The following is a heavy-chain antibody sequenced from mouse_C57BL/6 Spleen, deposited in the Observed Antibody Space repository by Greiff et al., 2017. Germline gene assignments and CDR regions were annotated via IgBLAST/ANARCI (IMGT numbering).Heavy chain of an antibody. D-gene: IGHD2-1*01. J-gene: IGHJ4*01. V-gene: IGHV1-4*01. CDR2: INPSSGYT. CDR1: GYTFTSYT. Sequence: QVHVKQSGAELARPGASVKMSCKASGYTFTSYTMHWVKQRPGQGLEWIGYINPSSGYTKYNQKFKDKATLTADKSSSTAYMQLSSLTSEDSAVYYCAHGNSGAMDYWGQGTSVTVSS. CDR3: AHGNSGAMDY.